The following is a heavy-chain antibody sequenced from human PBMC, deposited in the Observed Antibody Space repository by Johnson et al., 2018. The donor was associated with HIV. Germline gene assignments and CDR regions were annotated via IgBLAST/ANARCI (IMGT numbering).Heavy chain of an antibody. Sequence: VQLVESGGDLVQPGGSLRLSCVGSGFTFSTNWMHWVRQAPGKGLVWVSRINSDGSSTSYAESVKGRFTISRDNAKNTLYLQMDSLGAEDTAVYYCAKPQLLADDIFNFWGQGTMVIVSS. J-gene: IGHJ3*01. CDR1: GFTFSTNW. D-gene: IGHD6-19*01. V-gene: IGHV3-74*02. CDR3: AKPQLLADDIFNF. CDR2: INSDGSST.